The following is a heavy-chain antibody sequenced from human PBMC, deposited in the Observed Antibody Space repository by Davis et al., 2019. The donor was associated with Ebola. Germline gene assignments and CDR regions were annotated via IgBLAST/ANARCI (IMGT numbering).Heavy chain of an antibody. Sequence: PSETLSLTCDVFGGSFSGYHWAWIRQPPGKGLEWIGEINNRRITTYNPSLKSRVTISVDTSKNQFSLKLSSVTAADTAVYYCASSPAGSGYRPDYWGQGTLVTVSS. CDR1: GGSFSGYH. CDR3: ASSPAGSGYRPDY. V-gene: IGHV4-34*01. J-gene: IGHJ4*02. CDR2: INNRRIT. D-gene: IGHD3-22*01.